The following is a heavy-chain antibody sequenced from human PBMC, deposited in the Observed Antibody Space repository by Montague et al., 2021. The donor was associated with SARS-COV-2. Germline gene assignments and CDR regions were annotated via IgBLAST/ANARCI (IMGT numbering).Heavy chain of an antibody. J-gene: IGHJ4*02. V-gene: IGHV4-61*08. D-gene: IGHD6-6*01. CDR2: IYYSGST. CDR1: GGSISSGGYC. CDR3: ARGREYSSSAGFDY. Sequence: SETLSLTCTVSGGSISSGGYCWSWIRQHPGKGLEWIGYIYYSGSTNYNPSLKSRVTISVDTSKNQFSLKLSSVTAADTAVYYCARGREYSSSAGFDYWGQGTLVTVSS.